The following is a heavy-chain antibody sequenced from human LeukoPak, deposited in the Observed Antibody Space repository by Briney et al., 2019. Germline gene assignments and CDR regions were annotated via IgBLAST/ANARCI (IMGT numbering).Heavy chain of an antibody. CDR3: TSTPGDTAMVGVY. D-gene: IGHD5-18*01. V-gene: IGHV3-73*01. Sequence: GGSLRLSCTASGFIFSGSAMHWVRQASGKGLEWVGRIRSNANSYVTAYAASVKGRFTISRDDSKNTAYLQMNSLKTEDTAVYYCTSTPGDTAMVGVYWGQGTLVTVSS. CDR1: GFIFSGSA. J-gene: IGHJ4*02. CDR2: IRSNANSYVT.